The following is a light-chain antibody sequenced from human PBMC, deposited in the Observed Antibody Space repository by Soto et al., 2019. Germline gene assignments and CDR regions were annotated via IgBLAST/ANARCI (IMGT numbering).Light chain of an antibody. Sequence: QSALTQPRSVSGSPGQSVTISCTGTSSDVGGYNYVSWYQQHPGKAPKLMIYDVSERPSGVPDRFSGSKSGNTASLTISGLQAEDEADYYCCSFAVTYTFRVFGGGTKLTVL. CDR2: DVS. J-gene: IGLJ2*01. CDR3: CSFAVTYTFRV. CDR1: SSDVGGYNY. V-gene: IGLV2-11*01.